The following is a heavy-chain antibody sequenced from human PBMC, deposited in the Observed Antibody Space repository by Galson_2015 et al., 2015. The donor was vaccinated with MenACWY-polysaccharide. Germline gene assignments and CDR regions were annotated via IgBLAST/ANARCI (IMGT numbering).Heavy chain of an antibody. CDR2: INRDGSSK. CDR1: GFTFSSYW. Sequence: SLRLSCAASGFTFSSYWMHWVRQSPGKGLVWVSRINRDGSSKNYAGSVKGRFTISRDNAKNALYLQMSSLRAEDTAVYYCARGSGGSGRCDPWGQGTLVTVSS. CDR3: ARGSGGSGRCDP. V-gene: IGHV3-74*01. D-gene: IGHD5-12*01. J-gene: IGHJ5*02.